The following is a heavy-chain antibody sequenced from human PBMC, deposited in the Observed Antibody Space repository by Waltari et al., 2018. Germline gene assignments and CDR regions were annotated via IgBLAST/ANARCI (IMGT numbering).Heavy chain of an antibody. CDR1: GGSISSSSYY. J-gene: IGHJ2*01. CDR2: IWYDGSNK. V-gene: IGHV3-33*08. CDR3: ARVNVMDSSGYYWYFDL. D-gene: IGHD3-22*01. Sequence: QLQLQESGPGLVKPSETLSLTCTVSGGSISSSSYYWGWIRQAPGKGLEWVAVIWYDGSNKYYADSVKGRFTISRDNSKNTLYLQMNSLRAEDTAVYYCARVNVMDSSGYYWYFDLWGRGTLVTVSS.